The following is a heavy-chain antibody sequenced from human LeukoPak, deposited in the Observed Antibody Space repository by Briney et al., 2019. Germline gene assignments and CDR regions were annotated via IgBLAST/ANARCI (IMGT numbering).Heavy chain of an antibody. CDR2: ISYDGSNK. CDR3: ASNPNGSGGDH. D-gene: IGHD3-10*01. J-gene: IGHJ4*02. Sequence: GGSLRLSCAASGFTFSSYAMHWVRQAPGKGLEWVAVISYDGSNKYYADSVKGRFTISRDNSKNTLYLQMNSLRAEDTAVCYCASNPNGSGGDHWGQGNVVTVSS. V-gene: IGHV3-30*04. CDR1: GFTFSSYA.